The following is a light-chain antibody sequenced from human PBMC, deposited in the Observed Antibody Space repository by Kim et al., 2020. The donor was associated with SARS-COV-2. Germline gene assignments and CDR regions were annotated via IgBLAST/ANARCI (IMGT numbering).Light chain of an antibody. V-gene: IGKV2-28*01. J-gene: IGKJ1*01. CDR3: MQARQSPPWT. CDR1: QSLLHSNGYNY. CDR2: MAS. Sequence: VMTQSPLSLPVTPGEPASISCRSSQSLLHSNGYNYLDWYLQKPGQSPQLLIYMASNRASGVPDRFSGSGSGTDFTLNISRVEAEDVGVYYCMQARQSPPWTFGPGTKVDIK.